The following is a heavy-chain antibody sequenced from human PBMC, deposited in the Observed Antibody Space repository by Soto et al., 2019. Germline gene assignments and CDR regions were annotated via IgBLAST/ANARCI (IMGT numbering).Heavy chain of an antibody. Sequence: PGGSLRLSCAASGFTFSNAWMNWVRQAPGKGLERVGRIKSKTDGGTTDYAAPVKGRFTISRDDSKNTLYLQMNSLKTEDTAVYYCTTEGSSWSRLNDYYYYYGMDVWGQGTTVTVSS. D-gene: IGHD6-13*01. CDR1: GFTFSNAW. CDR3: TTEGSSWSRLNDYYYYYGMDV. CDR2: IKSKTDGGTT. J-gene: IGHJ6*02. V-gene: IGHV3-15*07.